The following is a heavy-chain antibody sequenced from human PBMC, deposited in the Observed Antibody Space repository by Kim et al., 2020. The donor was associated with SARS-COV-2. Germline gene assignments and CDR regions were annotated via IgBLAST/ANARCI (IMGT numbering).Heavy chain of an antibody. J-gene: IGHJ6*04. CDR3: ASLPRGQLVRPMDV. Sequence: TRSLKSRVTISVDTSKNQFSLKLSSVTAADTAVYYCASLPRGQLVRPMDVWGKGTTVTVSS. V-gene: IGHV4-34*01. D-gene: IGHD6-6*01.